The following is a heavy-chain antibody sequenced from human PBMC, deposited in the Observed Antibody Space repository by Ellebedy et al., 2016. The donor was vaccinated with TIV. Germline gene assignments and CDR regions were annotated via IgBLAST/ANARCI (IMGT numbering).Heavy chain of an antibody. D-gene: IGHD1-26*01. Sequence: GESLKISCAASGFTFSNSWMTWVRQAPGKGLQWVATIKHDGGEKYYVDSVKGRFSISRDHAKNSVCLQMNSLRAEDTAFYYCATTPKGGSSDYWGQGTLVTVSS. J-gene: IGHJ4*02. CDR1: GFTFSNSW. CDR3: ATTPKGGSSDY. CDR2: IKHDGGEK. V-gene: IGHV3-7*03.